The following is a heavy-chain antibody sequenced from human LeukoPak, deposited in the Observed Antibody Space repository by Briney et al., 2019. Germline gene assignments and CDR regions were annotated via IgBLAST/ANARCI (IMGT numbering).Heavy chain of an antibody. V-gene: IGHV3-64D*06. J-gene: IGHJ4*02. Sequence: GGSLRLSCSAFQFTFNAHALHWVRQAPGRGLEHLSAITSSGVETYYADSVKGRFTISRDNSKDTLYLQMSSLGPEDTATYYCVKDMSKYFDWAPYYFDSWGQGTLVTVSS. CDR3: VKDMSKYFDWAPYYFDS. CDR1: QFTFNAHA. D-gene: IGHD3-9*01. CDR2: ITSSGVET.